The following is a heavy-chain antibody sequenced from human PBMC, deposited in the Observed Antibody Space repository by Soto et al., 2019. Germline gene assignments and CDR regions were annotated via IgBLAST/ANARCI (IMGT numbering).Heavy chain of an antibody. V-gene: IGHV4-34*01. CDR2: INHSGRT. CDR1: GGSFSGYH. CDR3: ARDLMIGGRERRDAFDI. J-gene: IGHJ3*02. D-gene: IGHD3-22*01. Sequence: QVQLQQWGAGLLKPSETLSLTCAVYGGSFSGYHYNWIRQPPGKGLEWIGEINHSGRTKYTPSLKSRVTISVDTSKNHCSLKLTSVTAADTAVYYCARDLMIGGRERRDAFDIWGQGTMVTVSS.